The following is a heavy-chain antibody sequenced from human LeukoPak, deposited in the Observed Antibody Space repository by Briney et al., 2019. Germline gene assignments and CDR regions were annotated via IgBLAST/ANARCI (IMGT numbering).Heavy chain of an antibody. D-gene: IGHD2-15*01. Sequence: GGSLRLSCAASGFTFSDYYMSWIRQAPGKGLEWVSYISSSGSTIYYADSVKGRFTISGDNAKNSLYLQMNSLRAEDTAVYYCARDLGVGLSYDYADYWGQGTLVTVSS. J-gene: IGHJ4*02. V-gene: IGHV3-11*01. CDR2: ISSSGSTI. CDR3: ARDLGVGLSYDYADY. CDR1: GFTFSDYY.